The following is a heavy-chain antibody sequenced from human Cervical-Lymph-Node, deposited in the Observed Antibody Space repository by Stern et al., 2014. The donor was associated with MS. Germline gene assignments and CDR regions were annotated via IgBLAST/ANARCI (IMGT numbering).Heavy chain of an antibody. CDR1: GYTFTTYW. J-gene: IGHJ4*02. V-gene: IGHV5-51*01. CDR2: IPPGDSDT. CDR3: ARRGAYYYDSSGYDLTLDY. D-gene: IGHD3-22*01. Sequence: MQLVQSGAEVKKPGESLKISCKGFGYTFTTYWIGWVRQMPGKGLEWMGIIPPGDSDTRYSPSFQGQVPISADKSISTAYLQWSSLKASDTAMYYCARRGAYYYDSSGYDLTLDYWGQGTLVTVSS.